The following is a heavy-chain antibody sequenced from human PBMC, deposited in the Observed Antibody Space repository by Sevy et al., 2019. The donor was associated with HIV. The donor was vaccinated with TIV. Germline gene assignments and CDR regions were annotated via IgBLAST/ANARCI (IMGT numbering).Heavy chain of an antibody. CDR3: ATPRFDF. CDR1: VFDFSSHW. CDR2: MNTDGSST. J-gene: IGHJ4*02. V-gene: IGHV3-74*01. Sequence: GGSLRLSCEASVFDFSSHWMQWVRQAPGKGLVWVSRMNTDGSSTNYADSVKGRFTISRDNAKNTLYLEMNNLRDEDTALHYCATPRFDFWGPGTLVTVSS.